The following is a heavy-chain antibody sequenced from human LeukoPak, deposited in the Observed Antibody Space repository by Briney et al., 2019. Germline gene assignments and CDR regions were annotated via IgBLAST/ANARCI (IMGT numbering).Heavy chain of an antibody. CDR3: ARDRTLDY. V-gene: IGHV3-7*01. CDR1: GFTFSSYW. Sequence: GGSLRLSCAASGFTFSSYWMSWVRQAPGKGLEWVANTNQDGNEKYYVDSVKGRFTISRDNAKNSLYLQMNSLRAEDTAVYYCARDRTLDYWGQGALVTVSS. J-gene: IGHJ4*02. CDR2: TNQDGNEK.